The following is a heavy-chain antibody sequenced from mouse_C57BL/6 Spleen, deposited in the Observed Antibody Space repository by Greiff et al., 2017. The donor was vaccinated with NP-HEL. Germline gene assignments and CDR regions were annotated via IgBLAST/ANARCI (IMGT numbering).Heavy chain of an antibody. J-gene: IGHJ4*01. CDR2: IWSDGST. D-gene: IGHD2-3*01. Sequence: VKLMESGPGLVAPSQSLSITCTVSGFSLTSYGVHWVRQPPGKGLEWLVVIWSDGSTTYNSALKSRLSISKDNSKSQVFLKMNSLQTDDTAMYYCARHPPDGYYAMDYWGQGTSVTVSS. CDR3: ARHPPDGYYAMDY. V-gene: IGHV2-6-1*01. CDR1: GFSLTSYG.